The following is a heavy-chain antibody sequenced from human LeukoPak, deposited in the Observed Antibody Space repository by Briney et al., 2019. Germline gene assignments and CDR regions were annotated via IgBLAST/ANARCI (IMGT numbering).Heavy chain of an antibody. CDR2: VDPEDGET. CDR1: GYTFTDCY. CDR3: ATREASSIAALY. D-gene: IGHD6-6*01. V-gene: IGHV1-69-2*01. J-gene: IGHJ4*02. Sequence: ASVKVSCKVSGYTFTDCYMHWVQQAPGKGLEWMGLVDPEDGETIYAEKFQGRVTITADTSTDTAYMELSSLRSEDTAVYYCATREASSIAALYWGQGALVTVSS.